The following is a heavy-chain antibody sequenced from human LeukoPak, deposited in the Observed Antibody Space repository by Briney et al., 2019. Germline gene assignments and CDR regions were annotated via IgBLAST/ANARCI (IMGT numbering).Heavy chain of an antibody. CDR3: AKDQSSGWPHYYYYGMDV. CDR1: GFTFSSYA. V-gene: IGHV3-23*01. Sequence: GGSLRLSCAASGFTFSSYAMSWVRQAPGKGLEWVSSVSGSGGSTYYADSVKGRFTISRDNSKSTLFLQMNSLRAEDTAVYYCAKDQSSGWPHYYYYGMDVWGQGTTVTVSS. CDR2: VSGSGGST. D-gene: IGHD6-19*01. J-gene: IGHJ6*02.